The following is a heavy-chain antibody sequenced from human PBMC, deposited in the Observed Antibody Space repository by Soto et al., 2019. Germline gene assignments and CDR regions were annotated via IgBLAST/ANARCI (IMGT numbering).Heavy chain of an antibody. J-gene: IGHJ6*01. CDR3: AREGASCTHGVCRMGMDG. CDR1: GFTFSDYY. Sequence: GRSLRLSCAASGFTFSDYYMSWIRQAPGKGLGWVSYISSSGTTICYADSGKGRCTISRDNAKNSLYLQMNSPRAEHTAVYYCAREGASCTHGVCRMGMDGWGQGTRGTVCS. D-gene: IGHD2-8*01. V-gene: IGHV3-11*01. CDR2: ISSSGTTI.